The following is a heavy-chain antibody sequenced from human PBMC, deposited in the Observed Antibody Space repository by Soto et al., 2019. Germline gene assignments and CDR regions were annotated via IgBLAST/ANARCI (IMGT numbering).Heavy chain of an antibody. CDR2: ISYDGSNK. CDR3: AKVSDSSGYYYPGY. CDR1: GFTFSSYG. J-gene: IGHJ4*02. D-gene: IGHD3-22*01. Sequence: GGSLRLSCAAPGFTFSSYGMHWVRQAPGKGLEWVAVISYDGSNKYYADSVKGRFTISRDNSKNTLYLQMNSLRAEDTAVYYCAKVSDSSGYYYPGYWGQGTLVTVSS. V-gene: IGHV3-30*18.